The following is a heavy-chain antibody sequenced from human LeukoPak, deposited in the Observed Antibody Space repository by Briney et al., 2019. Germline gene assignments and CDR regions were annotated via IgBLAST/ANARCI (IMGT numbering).Heavy chain of an antibody. J-gene: IGHJ4*02. Sequence: GASVKVSCKASGGTFSSYAISWVRQAPGQGLEWMGRIIPIFGTANYAQKFQGRVAITTDESTSTAYMELSSLRSEDTAVYYCARAPCYYDSSGYDDYWGQGTLVTVSS. V-gene: IGHV1-69*05. CDR2: IIPIFGTA. D-gene: IGHD3-22*01. CDR1: GGTFSSYA. CDR3: ARAPCYYDSSGYDDY.